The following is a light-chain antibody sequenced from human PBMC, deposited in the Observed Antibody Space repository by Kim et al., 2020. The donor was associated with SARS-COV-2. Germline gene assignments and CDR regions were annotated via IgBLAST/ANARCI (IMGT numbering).Light chain of an antibody. CDR3: QSADSSGTWV. Sequence: SYELTQPPSVSVSPGQTARITCSGDALPKQYAYWYQQKPGQAPVLVIYKDSERPSRIPERFSGSSSGTTVTLTISGVQAEDEADYYCQSADSSGTWVFGGGTQLTVL. J-gene: IGLJ3*02. CDR2: KDS. CDR1: ALPKQY. V-gene: IGLV3-25*03.